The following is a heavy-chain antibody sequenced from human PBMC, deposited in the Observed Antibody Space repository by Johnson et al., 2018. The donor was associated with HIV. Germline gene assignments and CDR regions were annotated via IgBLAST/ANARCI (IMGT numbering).Heavy chain of an antibody. CDR1: GFTFDDCG. Sequence: MQLVESGGGLVKPGGSLRLSCAASGFTFDDCGMSWVRQGPGKGLEWVSGINWNGGSTGYADSVKGRFTISRDNAKNSLYLQMNSLRAEDTALYYCARWIRYCGGDCYDVFDIWGQGTKVTVSS. CDR2: INWNGGST. J-gene: IGHJ3*02. V-gene: IGHV3-20*04. CDR3: ARWIRYCGGDCYDVFDI. D-gene: IGHD2-21*02.